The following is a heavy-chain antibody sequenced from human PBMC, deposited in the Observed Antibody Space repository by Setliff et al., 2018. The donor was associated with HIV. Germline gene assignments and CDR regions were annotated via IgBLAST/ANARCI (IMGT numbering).Heavy chain of an antibody. V-gene: IGHV1-2*06. CDR2: INPKTGAA. J-gene: IGHJ6*03. Sequence: ASVKVSCKASGYTFTGYYIHWVRQAPGQGLEWMGRINPKTGAADYAQRFHGRVTITADESTNTVYMELRSLTPEDTAIYYCARKAGTTLHYHYYYMDVWGKGTTVTVS. D-gene: IGHD1-7*01. CDR1: GYTFTGYY. CDR3: ARKAGTTLHYHYYYMDV.